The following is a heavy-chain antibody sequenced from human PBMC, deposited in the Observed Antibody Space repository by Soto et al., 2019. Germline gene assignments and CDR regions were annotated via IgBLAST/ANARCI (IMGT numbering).Heavy chain of an antibody. V-gene: IGHV3-30*18. J-gene: IGHJ6*02. CDR3: AKAHYGSRNYYGYYYGMDV. D-gene: IGHD3-10*01. Sequence: GGSLRLSCAASGFTFSSYGMHWVRQAPGKGLEWVAVISYDGSNKYYADSVKGRFTISKDNSKNTLYLQMNSLRAEDTAVYYCAKAHYGSRNYYGYYYGMDVWGQGTTVTVSS. CDR1: GFTFSSYG. CDR2: ISYDGSNK.